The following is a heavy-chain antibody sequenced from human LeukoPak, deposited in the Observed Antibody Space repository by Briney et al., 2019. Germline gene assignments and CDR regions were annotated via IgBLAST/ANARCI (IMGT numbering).Heavy chain of an antibody. CDR2: IGGDGGTT. Sequence: LSGGSLRLSCAASGFTLSTYDMSWVRQAPTKGLEWVSAIGGDGGTTYADSVKGRFTISRDNSKNTLYLQMNSLRAEDTAIYYCAKTIPYWYFDLWGHGTLVTVSS. CDR3: AKTIPYWYFDL. V-gene: IGHV3-23*01. D-gene: IGHD5-24*01. J-gene: IGHJ2*01. CDR1: GFTLSTYD.